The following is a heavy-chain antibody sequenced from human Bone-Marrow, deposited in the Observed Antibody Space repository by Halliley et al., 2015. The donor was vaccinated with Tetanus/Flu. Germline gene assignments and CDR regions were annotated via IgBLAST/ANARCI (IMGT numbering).Heavy chain of an antibody. V-gene: IGHV4-34*01. CDR1: GESFSGYY. CDR2: INHSGST. J-gene: IGHJ6*02. D-gene: IGHD5-12*01. Sequence: GLVKPSETLSLTCAVYGESFSGYYWNWIRQPPGKGLEWIGEINHSGSTNYNPSLKSRVTISVDTSKNQISLNLTSVTAADTAVDYWARSVWRRLPPSHYCGAMAVWGRGTTVTVSS. CDR3: ARSVWRRLPPSHYCGAMAV.